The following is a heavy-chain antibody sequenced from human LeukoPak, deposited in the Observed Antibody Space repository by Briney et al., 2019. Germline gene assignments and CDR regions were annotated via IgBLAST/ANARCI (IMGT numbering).Heavy chain of an antibody. CDR2: IKQDGSEK. V-gene: IGHV3-7*01. D-gene: IGHD3-22*01. CDR1: GFTFSSYW. J-gene: IGHJ4*02. Sequence: GGSLRLSCAASGFTFSSYWMSWVRQAPGKGLGWVANIKQDGSEKYYVDSVKGRFTISRDNAKNSLYLQMNSLRPEDTAVYYCAGTMTSRPWDYWGQGTLVTVSS. CDR3: AGTMTSRPWDY.